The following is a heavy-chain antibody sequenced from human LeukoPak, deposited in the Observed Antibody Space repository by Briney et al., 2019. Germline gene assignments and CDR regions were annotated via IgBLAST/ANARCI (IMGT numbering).Heavy chain of an antibody. CDR1: GGSISGYY. Sequence: SETLSLTCTVSGGSISGYYWSWIRPPPGKGLEWNGNIYYSGSTNYNPSLKSRVTISVDTSKNQFSLKLSSVTAADAAVYYCANYHDYSNFQGAYYLDYWGQGTLVTVSS. V-gene: IGHV4-59*08. D-gene: IGHD4-11*01. CDR2: IYYSGST. CDR3: ANYHDYSNFQGAYYLDY. J-gene: IGHJ4*02.